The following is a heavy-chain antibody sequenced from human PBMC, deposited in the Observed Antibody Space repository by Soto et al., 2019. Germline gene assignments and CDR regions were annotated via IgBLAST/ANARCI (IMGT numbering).Heavy chain of an antibody. D-gene: IGHD5-12*01. CDR2: TYYSGST. CDR3: ARLALDIVATMTTYYYYGMDV. J-gene: IGHJ6*02. V-gene: IGHV4-39*01. Sequence: QLKLQESGPGLVKPSETLSLTCTVPGGSISSSSYYWGWLRQPPGKGLERIGSTYYSGSTYYNPSLKRRVTISVDTSKNQFSLKLSSVTAADTAVYYCARLALDIVATMTTYYYYGMDVWGQGTTVTVSS. CDR1: GGSISSSSYY.